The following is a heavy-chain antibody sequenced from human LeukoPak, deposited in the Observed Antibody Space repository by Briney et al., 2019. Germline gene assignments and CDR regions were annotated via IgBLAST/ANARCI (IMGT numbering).Heavy chain of an antibody. Sequence: SETLSLTCSVSGGSISSYYWSWIRQPAGKGLEWIGRIYTSGSTNYNPSLKSRVTMSVDTSKNQFSLKLSSVTAADTAVYYCAILAVDYAYDYWGQGTLVTVSS. V-gene: IGHV4-4*07. D-gene: IGHD4-17*01. CDR1: GGSISSYY. CDR2: IYTSGST. CDR3: AILAVDYAYDY. J-gene: IGHJ4*02.